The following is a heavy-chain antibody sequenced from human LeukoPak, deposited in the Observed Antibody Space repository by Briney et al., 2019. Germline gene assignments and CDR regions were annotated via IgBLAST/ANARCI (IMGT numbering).Heavy chain of an antibody. CDR1: GFTFSIYP. CDR3: VKSPSDGLDV. V-gene: IGHV3-64D*09. J-gene: IGHJ6*02. Sequence: PRGSLRLSCSASGFTFSIYPMHWVRQAPGKGLEYVSTIFTNGDTTSYAASVKGRFTTSRDDSKNTLYLQMSSLRPEDTAVYYCVKSPSDGLDVWGQGATVTVSS. CDR2: IFTNGDTT.